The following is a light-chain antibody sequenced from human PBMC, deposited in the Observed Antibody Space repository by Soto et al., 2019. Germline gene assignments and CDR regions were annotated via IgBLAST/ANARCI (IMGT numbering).Light chain of an antibody. V-gene: IGKV3-20*01. CDR1: QSVSRSL. CDR3: QQYGNPPPYG. Sequence: EIVLTQSPGTLSLSPGERATLSCRASQSVSRSLLAWYQQKPGQAPRLLIYGASTRATGIADRFSGSGSGTDFTLTISRLEPEDFAVYYCQQYGNPPPYGFGQGTKVDIK. CDR2: GAS. J-gene: IGKJ2*03.